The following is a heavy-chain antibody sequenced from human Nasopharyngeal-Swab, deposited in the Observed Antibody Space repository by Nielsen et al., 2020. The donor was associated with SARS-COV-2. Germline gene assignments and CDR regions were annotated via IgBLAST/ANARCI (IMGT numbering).Heavy chain of an antibody. J-gene: IGHJ5*02. CDR2: INAGNGNT. Sequence: WARQAPGQRLEWMGWINAGNGNTKYSQKFQGRVTITRDTSASTAYMELSSLRSEDTAVYYCARAVWVVPAAISPAHNWFDPWGQGTLVTVSS. D-gene: IGHD2-2*01. CDR3: ARAVWVVPAAISPAHNWFDP. V-gene: IGHV1-3*01.